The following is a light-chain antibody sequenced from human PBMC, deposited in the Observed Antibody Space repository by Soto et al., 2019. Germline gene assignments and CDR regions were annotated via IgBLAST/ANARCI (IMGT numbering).Light chain of an antibody. Sequence: QSVLTQPPSASGSPGQSVTISCTGTSRDVGGYNYVPWYQQHPGKAPKLLIYEVSKRPSGVPDRFSGSKSGNTASLTASGLQAEDEADYYCSSYAGSNNVVFGGGTKLTVL. J-gene: IGLJ2*01. V-gene: IGLV2-8*01. CDR3: SSYAGSNNVV. CDR2: EVS. CDR1: SRDVGGYNY.